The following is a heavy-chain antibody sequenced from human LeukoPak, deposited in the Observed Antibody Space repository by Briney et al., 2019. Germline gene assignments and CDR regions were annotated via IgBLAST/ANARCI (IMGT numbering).Heavy chain of an antibody. V-gene: IGHV5-51*01. J-gene: IGHJ4*02. CDR1: GYNFPKSW. Sequence: GESLKISCKASGYNFPKSWIGWVRQMPGKGLEWMAIVYPDDSRTKYSPCFQGQVTISADKSINTAYLQWSSLRASDTAMYYCARTDYFASHDWGQGTLVTVSS. D-gene: IGHD2/OR15-2a*01. CDR2: VYPDDSRT. CDR3: ARTDYFASHD.